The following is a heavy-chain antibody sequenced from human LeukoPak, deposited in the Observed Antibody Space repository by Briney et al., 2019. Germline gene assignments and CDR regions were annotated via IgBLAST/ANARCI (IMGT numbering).Heavy chain of an antibody. Sequence: ASVRVSCKASGYTFTSYAMNWVRQAPGQGLEWMGWINTNTGNPTYAQGFTGRFVFSLDTSVSTAYLQISSLKAEDTAVYYCARAGCSSSWYVNWFDPWGQGTLVTVSS. J-gene: IGHJ5*02. D-gene: IGHD6-13*01. CDR1: GYTFTSYA. V-gene: IGHV7-4-1*02. CDR3: ARAGCSSSWYVNWFDP. CDR2: INTNTGNP.